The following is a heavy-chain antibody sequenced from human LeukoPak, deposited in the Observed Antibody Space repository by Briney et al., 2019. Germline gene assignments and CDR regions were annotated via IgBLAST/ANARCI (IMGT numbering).Heavy chain of an antibody. CDR3: ARQAHYYDSSGYPQYFQH. Sequence: GESLKISCKGSGYSFTSYWIGWVRQMPGKGLEWMGIIYPGDSDTRYSPSFQGQVTISADKSISTAYLQWSSLKASDTAMYYCARQAHYYDSSGYPQYFQHWRQGTLVTVSS. CDR1: GYSFTSYW. V-gene: IGHV5-51*01. CDR2: IYPGDSDT. J-gene: IGHJ1*01. D-gene: IGHD3-22*01.